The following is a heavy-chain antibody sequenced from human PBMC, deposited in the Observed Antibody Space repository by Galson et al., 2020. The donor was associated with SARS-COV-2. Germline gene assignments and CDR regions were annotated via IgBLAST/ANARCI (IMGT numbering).Heavy chain of an antibody. CDR2: ISHDGTKK. Sequence: QASETLSLTCAASGFSLSDYAMHWVRQAPGKGLEWVAVISHDGTKKYYAESVKGRFTISRDNSKNTLYLQMNSLRPEDTAVYYCARDLYYYDSSTFVLGAYWGQGTLVTVSS. CDR1: GFSLSDYA. CDR3: ARDLYYYDSSTFVLGAY. D-gene: IGHD3-22*01. V-gene: IGHV3-30*04. J-gene: IGHJ4*02.